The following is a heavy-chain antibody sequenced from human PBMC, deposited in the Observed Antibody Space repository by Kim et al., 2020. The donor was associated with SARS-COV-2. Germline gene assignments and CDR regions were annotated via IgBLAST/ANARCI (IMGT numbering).Heavy chain of an antibody. J-gene: IGHJ4*02. V-gene: IGHV4-39*01. CDR1: GGSISSSSYY. D-gene: IGHD6-13*01. CDR2: IYYSGST. Sequence: SETLSLTCTVSGGSISSSSYYWGWIRQPPGKGLEWIGSIYYSGSTYYNPSLESRVTISVDTSKNQFSLKMRSVTAADTAVYYCVSGYRSSWGSYWGQGTLVTVSS. CDR3: VSGYRSSWGSY.